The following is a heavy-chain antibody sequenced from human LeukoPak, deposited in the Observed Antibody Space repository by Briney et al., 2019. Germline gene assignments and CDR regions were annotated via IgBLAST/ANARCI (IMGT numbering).Heavy chain of an antibody. CDR1: GYTFTSYG. CDR2: ISAYNGNT. D-gene: IGHD3-22*01. CDR3: ARENVYYDSSDYYPRFDY. J-gene: IGHJ4*02. V-gene: IGHV1-18*01. Sequence: GPVKVSCKASGYTFTSYGISWVRQAPGQGLEWMGWISAYNGNTNYAQKLQGRVTMTTDTSTSTAYMELRSLRSDDTAVYYCARENVYYDSSDYYPRFDYWGQGTLVTVSS.